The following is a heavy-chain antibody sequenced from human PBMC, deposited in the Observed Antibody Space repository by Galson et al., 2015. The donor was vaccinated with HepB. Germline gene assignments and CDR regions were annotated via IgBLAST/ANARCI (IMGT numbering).Heavy chain of an antibody. CDR3: ARADTIHQIFDY. J-gene: IGHJ4*02. V-gene: IGHV3-30-3*01. D-gene: IGHD3-3*01. CDR2: ILYDGSKK. Sequence: SLRLSCAASGFTFSSYAMHWVRQAPGKGLEWVALILYDGSKKYYADSVKGRFTISRDNSKNTLYLLVNSLRADDTAVYYCARADTIHQIFDYWGQGTLVTVSS. CDR1: GFTFSSYA.